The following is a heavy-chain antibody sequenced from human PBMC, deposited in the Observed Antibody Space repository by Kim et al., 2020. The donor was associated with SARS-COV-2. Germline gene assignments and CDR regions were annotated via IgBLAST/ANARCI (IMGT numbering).Heavy chain of an antibody. CDR2: IIPMFGTA. V-gene: IGHV1-69*13. CDR3: ARVRGTNYYDSSGYFDS. Sequence: SVKVSCKASGDTFSSYAINWVRQAPGQGLEWMGGIIPMFGTANYAQKFQGRVTITADESTSTAYMELSSLRSEDTAVYYCARVRGTNYYDSSGYFDSWGPGNLCTLSS. D-gene: IGHD3-22*01. CDR1: GDTFSSYA. J-gene: IGHJ4*03.